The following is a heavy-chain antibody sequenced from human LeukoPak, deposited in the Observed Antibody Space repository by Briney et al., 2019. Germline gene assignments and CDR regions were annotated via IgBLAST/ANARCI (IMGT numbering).Heavy chain of an antibody. Sequence: AGGSLRLSCAASGFTFSSYSMNWVRQAPGKGLEWVSSISSSSSYIYYADSVKGRFTISRDNAKNSLYLQMNSLRAEDTAVYYCAREGVFAVAGSLTFDYWGQGTLVTVSS. CDR1: GFTFSSYS. CDR2: ISSSSSYI. J-gene: IGHJ4*02. CDR3: AREGVFAVAGSLTFDY. V-gene: IGHV3-21*01. D-gene: IGHD6-19*01.